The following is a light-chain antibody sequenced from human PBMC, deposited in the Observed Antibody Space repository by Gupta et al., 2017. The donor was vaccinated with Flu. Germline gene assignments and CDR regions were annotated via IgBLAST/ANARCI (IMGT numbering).Light chain of an antibody. CDR3: LLNFGAAQGL. J-gene: IGLJ2*01. CDR1: TGPVTSGYY. CDR2: TTN. Sequence: TGPVTSGYYPNWFQMKPGQVPRSLIYTTNKRHSWTPTRFSGSLLGVKAALTVSNVQPEDEAEYFCLLNFGAAQGLFGGGTKLTV. V-gene: IGLV7-43*01.